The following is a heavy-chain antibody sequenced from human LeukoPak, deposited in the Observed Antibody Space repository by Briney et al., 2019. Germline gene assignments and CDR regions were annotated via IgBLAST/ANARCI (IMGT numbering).Heavy chain of an antibody. CDR2: IYYSGST. D-gene: IGHD3-3*01. CDR1: GGSISSGDYY. V-gene: IGHV4-30-4*01. CDR3: ARVGRFYYYYGMDV. J-gene: IGHJ6*02. Sequence: PSETLSLTCTVSGGSISSGDYYWSWIRQPPGKGLEWIGYIYYSGSTYYNPSLKSRVTISVDTSKNQFSLKLSSVTAADTAVYYCARVGRFYYYYGMDVWGQGTTVTVSS.